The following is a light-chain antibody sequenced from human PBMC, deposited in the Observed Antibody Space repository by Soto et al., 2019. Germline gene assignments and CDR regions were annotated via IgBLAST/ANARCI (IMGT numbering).Light chain of an antibody. J-gene: IGKJ4*01. CDR3: QQASSFPLT. Sequence: IPVTQSPSSVSASVGDRVTITCRASQPISSWLAWYQQKPGQPPNLLIYSASTSRSGVPSRFSGSESGTLFTLTITNLQPEDFATYYCQQASSFPLTFGGGTKVEVK. CDR2: SAS. CDR1: QPISSW. V-gene: IGKV1-12*01.